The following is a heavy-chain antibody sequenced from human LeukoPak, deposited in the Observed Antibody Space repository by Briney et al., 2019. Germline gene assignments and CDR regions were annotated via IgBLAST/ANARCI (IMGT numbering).Heavy chain of an antibody. V-gene: IGHV3-23*01. CDR2: ISGSGGST. Sequence: GGSLRLSCAASGFTFSSYGMSWVRQAPGKGLEWVSAISGSGGSTYYADSVKGRFTISRDNSKNTLYLQMNSLRAEDTAVYYCAKDRITMVRGVTKFDPWGQGTLVTVSS. J-gene: IGHJ5*02. CDR3: AKDRITMVRGVTKFDP. D-gene: IGHD3-10*01. CDR1: GFTFSSYG.